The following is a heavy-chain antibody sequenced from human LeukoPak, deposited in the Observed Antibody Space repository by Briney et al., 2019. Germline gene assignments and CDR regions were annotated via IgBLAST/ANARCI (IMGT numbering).Heavy chain of an antibody. CDR2: IYYSGST. CDR1: GGSISSYY. J-gene: IGHJ5*02. V-gene: IGHV4-59*01. Sequence: SETLSLTCTVSGGSISSYYWSWIRQPPGKGLEWIGYIYYSGSTNYNPSLKSRVTISVDTSKNQFSLKLSSVTAADTAVYYCARGGSTSYREFLYNWFDPWGQGTLVTVSS. CDR3: ARGGSTSYREFLYNWFDP. D-gene: IGHD3-10*01.